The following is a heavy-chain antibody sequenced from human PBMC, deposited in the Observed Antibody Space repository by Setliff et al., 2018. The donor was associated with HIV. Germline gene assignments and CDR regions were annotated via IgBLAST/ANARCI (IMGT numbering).Heavy chain of an antibody. J-gene: IGHJ4*02. Sequence: LSLTCAVYGGSFSGYYWSWIRQSPGKGLEWIGEINDSGNTNYNPSLKSRFTISIDTSKNHFSLRLKSVTAADTAVFYCARRTSFKGGAVAGHFDYWGQGTPVTVSS. CDR3: ARRTSFKGGAVAGHFDY. D-gene: IGHD6-19*01. V-gene: IGHV4-34*01. CDR1: GGSFSGYY. CDR2: INDSGNT.